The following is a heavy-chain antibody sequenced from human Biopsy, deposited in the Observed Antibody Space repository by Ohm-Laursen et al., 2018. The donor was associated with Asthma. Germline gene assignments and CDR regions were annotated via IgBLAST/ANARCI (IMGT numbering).Heavy chain of an antibody. CDR2: INYRGDT. J-gene: IGHJ6*02. Sequence: TLSLTWAISGGSFTHYFWMWIRQPPGKGLEWIGEINYRGDTNYNPSLESRVSISVDTSTYHLSLKLSSVTAADTAIYFCARDYYDFWNRSVYTYFGMDVWGRGTTVVVSS. CDR3: ARDYYDFWNRSVYTYFGMDV. D-gene: IGHD3-3*01. CDR1: GGSFTHYF. V-gene: IGHV4-34*09.